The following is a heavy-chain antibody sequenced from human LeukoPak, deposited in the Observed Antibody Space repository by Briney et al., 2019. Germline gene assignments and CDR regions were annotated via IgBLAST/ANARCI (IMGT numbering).Heavy chain of an antibody. CDR1: GFTFSNYG. Sequence: GGTLRLSCATSGFTFSNYGMNWVRHAPGKGLEWVSGIIPSGVTTYYADSVKGRFTISRDNSKNTLYLQMKSLRAEDTAVYYCAKGGGYEAQYYYYYLDVWGKGTTVTISS. CDR3: AKGGGYEAQYYYYYLDV. CDR2: IIPSGVTT. D-gene: IGHD5-12*01. J-gene: IGHJ6*03. V-gene: IGHV3-23*01.